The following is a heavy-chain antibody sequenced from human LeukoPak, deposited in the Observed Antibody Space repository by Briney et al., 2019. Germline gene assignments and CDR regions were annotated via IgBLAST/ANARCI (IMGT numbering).Heavy chain of an antibody. CDR1: GGSISSYY. J-gene: IGHJ4*02. Sequence: SETLSLTCTVSGGSISSYYWSWIRQPPGKGLEWIGYIYHSGSTYYNPSLKSRVTISVDRSKNQFSLNLRSVTAADTAIYYCARHSGGSYHYFDYWGQGTLVTVSS. CDR3: ARHSGGSYHYFDY. D-gene: IGHD2-15*01. CDR2: IYHSGST. V-gene: IGHV4-59*08.